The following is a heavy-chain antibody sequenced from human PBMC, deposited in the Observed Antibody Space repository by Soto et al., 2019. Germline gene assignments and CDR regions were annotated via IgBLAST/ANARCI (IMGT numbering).Heavy chain of an antibody. V-gene: IGHV4-39*01. CDR1: GGSISSSSYY. D-gene: IGHD2-2*02. J-gene: IGHJ6*02. CDR3: ARRCSSTSCYTSDYYYYGMDV. CDR2: IYYSGST. Sequence: LSLTCTVSGGSISSSSYYWGWIRQPPGKGLEWIGSIYYSGSTYYNPSLKSRVTISVDTSKNQFSLKLSSVTAADTAVYYCARRCSSTSCYTSDYYYYGMDVWGQGTTVTVSS.